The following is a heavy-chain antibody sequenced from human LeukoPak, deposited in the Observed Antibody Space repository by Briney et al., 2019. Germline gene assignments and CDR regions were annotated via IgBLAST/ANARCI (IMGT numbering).Heavy chain of an antibody. Sequence: PGGSLRLSCAASGFTFSSYAMHWVRQAPGKGLEWVAVISYDGSNKYYADSVKGRFTISRDNSKNTLYLQMNSLRAEDTAVYYCARSPAQLEVLDYWGQGTLITVSS. V-gene: IGHV3-30*04. D-gene: IGHD6-13*01. CDR3: ARSPAQLEVLDY. CDR2: ISYDGSNK. J-gene: IGHJ4*02. CDR1: GFTFSSYA.